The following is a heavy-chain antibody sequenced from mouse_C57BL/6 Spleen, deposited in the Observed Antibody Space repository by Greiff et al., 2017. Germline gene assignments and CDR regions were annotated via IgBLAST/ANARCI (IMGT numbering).Heavy chain of an antibody. CDR2: ISSGGSYT. Sequence: EVKLVESGGDLVKPGGSLKLSCAVSGFTFSSSGMSWVRQTPDKRLEWVAIISSGGSYTTYPDNVKGRFTISRDNAKNTLYLQLSRLESEDTAMYYCARGDDSSYFDFDYWGQGTTLTVSS. CDR3: ARGDDSSYFDFDY. CDR1: GFTFSSSG. V-gene: IGHV5-6*01. D-gene: IGHD1-1*01. J-gene: IGHJ2*01.